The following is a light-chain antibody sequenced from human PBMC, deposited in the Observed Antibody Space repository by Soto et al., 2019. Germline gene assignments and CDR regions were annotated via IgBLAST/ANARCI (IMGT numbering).Light chain of an antibody. CDR2: AAS. CDR3: QQSYSATPRT. J-gene: IGKJ2*01. CDR1: ESVRSY. V-gene: IGKV1-39*01. Sequence: DIQLTQSPPSLFASVGDKVTITCRASESVRSYLNWYQQKAGKAPKLLIFAASNLQGGVPSRFSGSGSGTDFTLTSSSLQPEDFATYYCQQSYSATPRTFGQGTRLEIK.